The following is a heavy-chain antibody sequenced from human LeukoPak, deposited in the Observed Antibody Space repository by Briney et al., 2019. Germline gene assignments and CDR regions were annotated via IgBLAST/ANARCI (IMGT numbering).Heavy chain of an antibody. J-gene: IGHJ1*01. V-gene: IGHV3-23*01. CDR3: AKENYGDSTGGRFQH. Sequence: GGSLRLSCAASGFTFSSYAMSWVRQTPVKGLEWVSVISGSGGSTYYADSVKGWFTISRVNSKNTLYLQMNSLRAEDTAVYYCAKENYGDSTGGRFQHWGQGTLVTVSS. CDR1: GFTFSSYA. D-gene: IGHD4-17*01. CDR2: ISGSGGST.